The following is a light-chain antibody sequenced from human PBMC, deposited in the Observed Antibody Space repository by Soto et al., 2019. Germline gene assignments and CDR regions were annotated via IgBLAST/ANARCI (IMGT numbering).Light chain of an antibody. CDR2: GAY. CDR3: HQYNDWPQT. V-gene: IGKV3-15*01. J-gene: IGKJ1*01. Sequence: DIVMTQSPATLYVSPGERATLSCRASQSVINNLAWYQQKPGQAPRLLIYGAYTRVTGTPARFSGSGSGTEFTLTISSLQSEEFALYYCHQYNDWPQTFGQGTKVEIK. CDR1: QSVINN.